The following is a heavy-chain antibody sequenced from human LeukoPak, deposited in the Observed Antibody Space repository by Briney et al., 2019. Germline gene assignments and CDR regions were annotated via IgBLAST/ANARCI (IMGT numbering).Heavy chain of an antibody. J-gene: IGHJ5*02. CDR3: ARYSTSSGWFDP. D-gene: IGHD6-6*01. CDR2: MHYSGSN. Sequence: SETLSLTCTASGGSISSSDYYWGWIRQPRGKGLEWIGSMHYSGSNAYSPSLKSRVIIFVDTSKNQFSLKLTYVTAADTAVYFCARYSTSSGWFDPWGQGSLVTVSS. V-gene: IGHV4-39*01. CDR1: GGSISSSDYY.